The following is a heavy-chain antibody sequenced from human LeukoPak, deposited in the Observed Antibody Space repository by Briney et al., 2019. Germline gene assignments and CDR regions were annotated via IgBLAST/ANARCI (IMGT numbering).Heavy chain of an antibody. D-gene: IGHD1-26*01. V-gene: IGHV3-15*01. CDR3: TTIVGATIDYYYYMDV. CDR2: IKSKTDGGTT. Sequence: ETLSLTCAVYGGSFSGYYWSWIRQPPGKGLEWVGRIKSKTDGGTTDYAAPVKGRFTISRDDSKNTLYLQMNSLKTEDTAVYYCTTIVGATIDYYYYMDVWGKGTTVTVSS. CDR1: GGSFSGYY. J-gene: IGHJ6*03.